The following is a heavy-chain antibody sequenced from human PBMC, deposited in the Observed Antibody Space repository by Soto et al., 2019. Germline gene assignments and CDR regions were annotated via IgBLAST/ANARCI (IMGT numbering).Heavy chain of an antibody. V-gene: IGHV3-30-3*01. D-gene: IGHD3-22*01. Sequence: GGSLRLSCAASGFTFSSYAMHWVRQAPGKGLEWVAVISYDGSNKYYADSVKGRFTISRDNSKNTLYLQMNSLRAEDTAVYYCAREMGYYDSSGYYPDAFDIRGQGTMVTVSS. CDR3: AREMGYYDSSGYYPDAFDI. CDR2: ISYDGSNK. J-gene: IGHJ3*02. CDR1: GFTFSSYA.